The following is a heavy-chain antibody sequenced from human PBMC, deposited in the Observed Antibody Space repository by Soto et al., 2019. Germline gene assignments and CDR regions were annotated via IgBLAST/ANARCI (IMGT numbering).Heavy chain of an antibody. Sequence: EVQLVESGGGLVKPGGSLRLSCVASGFTFSDYSMHWVRQSPGKRLDWVSSISSSSSYTHYVDSVKGRFTISRDNTKNSLYLQMDRLRTDDTAVYYCARERAYCTNNNCYTGDFDYCVQGTLVTVSS. CDR2: ISSSSSYT. CDR1: GFTFSDYS. J-gene: IGHJ4*02. V-gene: IGHV3-21*01. D-gene: IGHD2-2*02. CDR3: ARERAYCTNNNCYTGDFDY.